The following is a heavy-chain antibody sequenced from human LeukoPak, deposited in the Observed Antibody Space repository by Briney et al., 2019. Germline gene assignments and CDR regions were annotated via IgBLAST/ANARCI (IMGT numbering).Heavy chain of an antibody. CDR2: IKQDGSEK. CDR3: ASGLSSERYFDWYWGYYFDY. D-gene: IGHD3-9*01. CDR1: GFTFSSYW. Sequence: PGGSLRLSCAASGFTFSSYWMSWVRQAPGKGLEWVANIKQDGSEKYYVDSVKGRFTISRDNAKNSLYLQMNSLRAEDTAVYYCASGLSSERYFDWYWGYYFDYWGQGTLVTVSS. V-gene: IGHV3-7*01. J-gene: IGHJ4*02.